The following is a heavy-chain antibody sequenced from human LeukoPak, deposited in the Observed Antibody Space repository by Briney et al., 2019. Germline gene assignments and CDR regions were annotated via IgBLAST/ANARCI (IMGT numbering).Heavy chain of an antibody. V-gene: IGHV3-15*01. CDR3: ARGKGYCSSTSCYGSRLVDY. CDR2: IKSKTDGGTT. Sequence: GGSLRLSCAASGFTFSNAWMSWVRQAPGKGLEWVGRIKSKTDGGTTDYAAPVKGRFTISRDDSKNTLYLQMNSLRAEDTAVYYCARGKGYCSSTSCYGSRLVDYWGQGTLVTVSS. J-gene: IGHJ4*02. D-gene: IGHD2-2*01. CDR1: GFTFSNAW.